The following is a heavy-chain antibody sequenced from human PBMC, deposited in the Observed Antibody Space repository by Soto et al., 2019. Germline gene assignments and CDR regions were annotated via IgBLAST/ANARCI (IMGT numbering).Heavy chain of an antibody. CDR2: SRGKAQGYST. CDR1: GFSLSDHY. D-gene: IGHD6-13*01. CDR3: TRDASRDSSARGWFDP. V-gene: IGHV3-72*01. J-gene: IGHJ5*02. Sequence: GGSLRLSCAASGFSLSDHYIDWVRQAPGKGLEWVGRSRGKAQGYSTEYAASVKGRFTISRDNAKNSLHLQMNSLRAEDTAVYYCTRDASRDSSARGWFDPWGPGTLVTVSS.